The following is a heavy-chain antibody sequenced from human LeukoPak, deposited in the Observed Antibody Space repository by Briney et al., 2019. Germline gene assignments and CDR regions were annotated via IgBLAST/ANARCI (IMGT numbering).Heavy chain of an antibody. D-gene: IGHD3-22*01. V-gene: IGHV1-2*02. CDR3: ARGGYYDSRYFDY. J-gene: IGHJ4*02. CDR2: INPNSGGT. Sequence: GASVKVSCKASGYTFTGYYMHWVRQAPGQGLEWMGWINPNSGGTNYAQKFQGRVTMTRDTSISTAYMELSRLRADDTAVYYCARGGYYDSRYFDYWGQGTLVTVSS. CDR1: GYTFTGYY.